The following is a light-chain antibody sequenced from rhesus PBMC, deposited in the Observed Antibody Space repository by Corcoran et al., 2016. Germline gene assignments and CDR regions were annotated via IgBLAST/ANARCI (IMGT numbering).Light chain of an antibody. Sequence: DIQMTQSPSSLSASVGDRVTITSRASENVNNYLNWYQQHPVKAPKLLIYKESTLQSGVPSRFIGSGSGTDYTFTISSLQPEDVATYYCQHGYGTPYSFGQGTKVEIK. CDR1: ENVNNY. J-gene: IGKJ2*01. V-gene: IGKV1-74*01. CDR2: KES. CDR3: QHGYGTPYS.